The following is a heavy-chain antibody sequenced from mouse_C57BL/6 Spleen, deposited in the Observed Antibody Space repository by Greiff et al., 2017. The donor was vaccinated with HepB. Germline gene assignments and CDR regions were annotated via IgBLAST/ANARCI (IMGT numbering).Heavy chain of an antibody. V-gene: IGHV3-6*01. CDR2: ISYDGSN. D-gene: IGHD1-1*01. CDR1: GYSITSGYY. Sequence: EVKLMESGPGLVKPSQSLSLTCSVTGYSITSGYYWNWIRQFPGNKLEWMGYISYDGSNNYNPSLKNRISITRDTSKNQFFLKLNSVTTEDTATYYWARAIYYYGSSYHYAMDYWGQGTSVTVSS. J-gene: IGHJ4*01. CDR3: ARAIYYYGSSYHYAMDY.